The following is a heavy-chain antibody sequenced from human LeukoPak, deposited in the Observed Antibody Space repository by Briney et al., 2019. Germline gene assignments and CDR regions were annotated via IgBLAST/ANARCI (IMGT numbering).Heavy chain of an antibody. V-gene: IGHV4-39*02. J-gene: IGHJ4*02. CDR1: GGSIRSGSHY. CDR2: IYYSGST. CDR3: AKRDDSGGNLVDL. D-gene: IGHD3-22*01. Sequence: PSETLSLTCTVSGGSIRSGSHYWAWIRQPPGKGLEWIGSIYYSGSTYYNPSLENRVTISIDTSNNHFSLKLSSLSAADTSVYSCAKRDDSGGNLVDLWGQGTLVTVS.